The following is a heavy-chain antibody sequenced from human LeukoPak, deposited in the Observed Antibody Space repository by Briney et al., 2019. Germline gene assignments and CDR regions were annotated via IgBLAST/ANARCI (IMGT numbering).Heavy chain of an antibody. CDR1: GDSISTYY. V-gene: IGHV4-38-2*02. CDR3: ARGASGRYFDY. D-gene: IGHD3-10*01. Sequence: PSETLSLTCTVSGDSISTYYWSWIRQPPGKGLEWIGTIYHSGSTYYNPSLKSRVTISVDTSKNQFSLKLSSVTAADTAVYYCARGASGRYFDYWGQGTLVTVSS. CDR2: IYHSGST. J-gene: IGHJ4*02.